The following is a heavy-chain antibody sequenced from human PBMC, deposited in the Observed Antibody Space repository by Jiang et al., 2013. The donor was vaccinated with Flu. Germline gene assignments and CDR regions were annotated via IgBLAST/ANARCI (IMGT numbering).Heavy chain of an antibody. CDR2: ISAYNGNT. J-gene: IGHJ4*02. CDR1: GYTFTSYG. D-gene: IGHD5-24*01. V-gene: IGHV1-18*01. CDR3: ARDRRKVEMATQWDY. Sequence: SGAEVKKPGASVKVSCKASGYTFTSYGISWVRQAPGQGLEWMGWISAYNGNTNYAQKLQGRVTMTTDTSTSTAYMELRSLRSDDTAVYYCARDRRKVEMATQWDYWGQGTLVTVSS.